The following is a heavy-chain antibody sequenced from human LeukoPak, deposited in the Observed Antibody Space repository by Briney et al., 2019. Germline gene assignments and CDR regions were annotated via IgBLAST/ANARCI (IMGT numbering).Heavy chain of an antibody. Sequence: SETLSLTCTVSGGSISSYYWSWIRQPPGKGLEWIGYIYYSGSTNYNPSLKSRVTISVDTSKNQFSLKLSSVTAADTAVYYCARDIHSSGWRDWYFDLWGRGTLVTVSS. CDR1: GGSISSYY. V-gene: IGHV4-59*01. D-gene: IGHD6-19*01. CDR3: ARDIHSSGWRDWYFDL. J-gene: IGHJ2*01. CDR2: IYYSGST.